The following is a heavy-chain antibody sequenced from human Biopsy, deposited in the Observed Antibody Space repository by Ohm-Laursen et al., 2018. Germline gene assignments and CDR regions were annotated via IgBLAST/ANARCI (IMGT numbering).Heavy chain of an antibody. CDR1: GGTFSNYG. J-gene: IGHJ1*01. Sequence: SSVKVSCKAPGGTFSNYGVNWVRQAPGQGLEWLGGNIPILGTGTYAQKFQDRVTVAADTSTSTATMELRSLRSDDTAVYYCATKLTGYFHHWGQGTLVIVSS. D-gene: IGHD3-9*01. V-gene: IGHV1-69*06. CDR2: NIPILGTG. CDR3: ATKLTGYFHH.